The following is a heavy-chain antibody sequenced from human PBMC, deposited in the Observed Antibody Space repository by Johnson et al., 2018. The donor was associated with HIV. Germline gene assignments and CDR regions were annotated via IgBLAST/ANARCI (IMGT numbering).Heavy chain of an antibody. CDR1: GFTFSDYY. D-gene: IGHD3-10*01. CDR2: ITSSGSTV. J-gene: IGHJ3*01. Sequence: QMLLVESGGGLVNPGGSLRISCAAFGFTFSDYYMSWVRQAPGKGLEWVSYITSSGSTVYYADSVKGRFTISRDNTKNSLYLQMNILSAEDTALYYCARAPEVRGVDAFDVWGQGTVVIVSS. CDR3: ARAPEVRGVDAFDV. V-gene: IGHV3-11*04.